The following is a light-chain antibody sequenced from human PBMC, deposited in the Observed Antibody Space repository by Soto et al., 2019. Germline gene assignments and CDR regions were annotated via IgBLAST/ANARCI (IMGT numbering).Light chain of an antibody. CDR3: QQSYSTPPLT. Sequence: DVQMTQYPSSLSASLGDRVTITCRASQAIDTHLSWYQQKPGKAPKLLIYGASSLQSGVPSRFSGSGSGTDFTLTISSLQPEDYATYYCQQSYSTPPLTFGGGTKVEIK. J-gene: IGKJ4*01. CDR1: QAIDTH. V-gene: IGKV1-39*01. CDR2: GAS.